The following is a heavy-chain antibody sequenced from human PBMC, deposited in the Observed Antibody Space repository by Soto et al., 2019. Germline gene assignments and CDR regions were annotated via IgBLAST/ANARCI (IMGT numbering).Heavy chain of an antibody. J-gene: IGHJ6*02. CDR1: GFTFSSYA. D-gene: IGHD3-10*01. Sequence: EVQLLESGGGLVQPGGSLRLSCAASGFTFSSYAMSWVRQAPGKGLEWVSAISGSGGSTYYADSVKGRFTISRDNSKNTLYLQMNSLRAEDTAVYYCANPKVSPGGYYGMDVWGQGTTVTVSS. CDR3: ANPKVSPGGYYGMDV. CDR2: ISGSGGST. V-gene: IGHV3-23*01.